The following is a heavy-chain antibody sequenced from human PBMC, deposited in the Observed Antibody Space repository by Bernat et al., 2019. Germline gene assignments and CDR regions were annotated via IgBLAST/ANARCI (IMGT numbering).Heavy chain of an antibody. Sequence: QVQLQESGPGLVKPSETLSLTCTVSGGSISSYYWSWIRQPAGKGLEWIGRIHTSGSTNYNPTLKSRVTMSVDTCKSLFSLRLGSVTAADTAVYYCAGGHDAFDIWGQGTMVTVSS. CDR2: IHTSGST. J-gene: IGHJ3*02. CDR3: AGGHDAFDI. CDR1: GGSISSYY. V-gene: IGHV4-4*07.